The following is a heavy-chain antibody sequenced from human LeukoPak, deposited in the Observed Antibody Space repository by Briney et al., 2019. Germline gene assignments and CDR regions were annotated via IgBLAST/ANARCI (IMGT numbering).Heavy chain of an antibody. J-gene: IGHJ6*03. V-gene: IGHV3-23*01. CDR2: ISGGGGST. Sequence: PGGSLRLSCAASGFTFSSYAMSWVRQAPGKGLEWVSAISGGGGSTYYADSVKGRFTIARDNSKNTLYLQMNSLRAEDTAVYYCAKDLKTVTIGRLMDVWGKGTTVTVSS. D-gene: IGHD4-17*01. CDR1: GFTFSSYA. CDR3: AKDLKTVTIGRLMDV.